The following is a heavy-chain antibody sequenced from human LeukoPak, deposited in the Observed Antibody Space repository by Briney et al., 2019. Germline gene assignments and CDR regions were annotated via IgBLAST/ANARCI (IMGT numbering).Heavy chain of an antibody. J-gene: IGHJ4*02. D-gene: IGHD1-26*01. Sequence: SQTLSLTCTVSGGSISSGDYYWSWIRQPPGKGLEWIGYIYYSGSTYYNPSLKSRVAISVDTSKNQFSLKLSSVTAADTAVYYCARWATTNHRVDYWGQGTLVTVSS. CDR2: IYYSGST. CDR1: GGSISSGDYY. CDR3: ARWATTNHRVDY. V-gene: IGHV4-30-4*08.